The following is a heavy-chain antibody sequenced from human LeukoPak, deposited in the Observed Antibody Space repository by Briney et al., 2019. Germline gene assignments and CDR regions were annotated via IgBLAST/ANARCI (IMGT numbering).Heavy chain of an antibody. J-gene: IGHJ4*02. CDR1: GFTFSSYS. CDR2: ISGGSSIT. V-gene: IGHV3-48*02. D-gene: IGHD6-13*01. CDR3: ARGSQQLLH. Sequence: GGSLRLSCAASGFTFSSYSMNWVRQAPGKGLEWVSYISGGSSITFYADSVKGRFTISRDNAKNSLYLQMNSLRDEDTAVYYCARGSQQLLHWGQGILVTVSS.